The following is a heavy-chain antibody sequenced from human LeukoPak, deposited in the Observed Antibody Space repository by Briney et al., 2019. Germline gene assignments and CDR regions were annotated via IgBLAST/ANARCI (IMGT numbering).Heavy chain of an antibody. D-gene: IGHD6-13*01. CDR2: IIPIFGTA. J-gene: IGHJ6*03. CDR1: GGTFSSYA. V-gene: IGHV1-69*05. Sequence: SVKVSCKASGGTFSSYAISWVRQAPGQGLEWMGGIIPIFGTANYAQKFQGRVTITTDESTSTAYMELSSLRSEDTAVYYCARAPAAAGIYYYYYYMDVWGKGTTVTVSS. CDR3: ARAPAAAGIYYYYYYMDV.